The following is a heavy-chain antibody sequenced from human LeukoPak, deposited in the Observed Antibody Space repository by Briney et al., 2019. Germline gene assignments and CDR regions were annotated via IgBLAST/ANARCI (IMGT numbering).Heavy chain of an antibody. D-gene: IGHD5-12*01. Sequence: SETLSLTCAVYGGSFSGYYWSWIRQPPGKGLEWIGEINHSGSTNYNPSLKSRVTISVDTSKNQFSLKLSSVTAADTAVYYCAKSRGIVATYYFDYWGQGTLVTVSS. J-gene: IGHJ4*02. V-gene: IGHV4-34*01. CDR2: INHSGST. CDR3: AKSRGIVATYYFDY. CDR1: GGSFSGYY.